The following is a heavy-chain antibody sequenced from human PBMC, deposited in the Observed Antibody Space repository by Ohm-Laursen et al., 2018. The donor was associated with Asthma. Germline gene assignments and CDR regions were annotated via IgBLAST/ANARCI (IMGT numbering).Heavy chain of an antibody. CDR2: INSDGSST. CDR1: GFTFSSYW. D-gene: IGHD5-12*01. Sequence: SLRLSCAASGFTFSSYWMHWVRQAPGKGLVWVSRINSDGSSTSYADSVKGRFTISRDNAKNTLYLQMNSLRAEDTAVYYCARAWSDIVATIGGEWYFDYWGQGTLVTVSS. V-gene: IGHV3-74*01. CDR3: ARAWSDIVATIGGEWYFDY. J-gene: IGHJ4*02.